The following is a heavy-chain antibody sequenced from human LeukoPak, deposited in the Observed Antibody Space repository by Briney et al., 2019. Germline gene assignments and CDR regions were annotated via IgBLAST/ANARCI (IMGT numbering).Heavy chain of an antibody. CDR2: INPNSGGT. CDR3: ARGREPDCSSTSCLDYYYYYYYMDV. V-gene: IGHV1-2*02. CDR1: GYTFTGYY. D-gene: IGHD2-2*01. J-gene: IGHJ6*03. Sequence: ASVKVSCKASGYTFTGYYMHWVRQAPGQGLEWMGWINPNSGGTNYAQKFQGRVTMTRDTSISTAYMELSRLRSDDTAVYYCARGREPDCSSTSCLDYYYYYYYMDVWGKGTTVTVSS.